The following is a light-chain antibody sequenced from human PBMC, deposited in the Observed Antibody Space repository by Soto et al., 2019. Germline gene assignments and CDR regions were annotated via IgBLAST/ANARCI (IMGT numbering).Light chain of an antibody. CDR3: ATWDVSLSGHAV. Sequence: QSVLTQPPSASGTPGQRVTISCSGSSSNIGSNYVYWYQQLPGTAPKLLIYRNNQRPSGVPDRFSGSKSGTSASLAISGLRSEDEADYYCATWDVSLSGHAVFGGGTPLTVL. CDR2: RNN. V-gene: IGLV1-47*01. CDR1: SSNIGSNY. J-gene: IGLJ7*01.